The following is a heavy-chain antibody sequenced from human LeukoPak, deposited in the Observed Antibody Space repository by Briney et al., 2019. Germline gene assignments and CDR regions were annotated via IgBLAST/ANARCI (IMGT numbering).Heavy chain of an antibody. J-gene: IGHJ4*02. CDR3: AAGPAGNGQLSSY. CDR1: GFTFNNYW. D-gene: IGHD1-1*01. Sequence: PGGSLRLSRAASGFTFNNYWLHWVRQAPGKGLMWVSRISGDGNNENYADSVKGRFTISRDNAKNTLHLQMNSLRAEDTAVYYCAAGPAGNGQLSSYWGQGTRVTASS. CDR2: ISGDGNNE. V-gene: IGHV3-74*01.